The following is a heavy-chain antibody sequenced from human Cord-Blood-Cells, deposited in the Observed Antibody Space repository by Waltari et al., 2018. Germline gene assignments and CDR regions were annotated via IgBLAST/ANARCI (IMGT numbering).Heavy chain of an antibody. V-gene: IGHV3-15*01. CDR1: GFTFSNAW. J-gene: IGHJ4*02. D-gene: IGHD1-26*01. CDR2: IKSKTDGGTT. Sequence: EVQLVESGGGLVKPGGSLRLSCAAAGFTFSNAWMSWVRQAPGKGLEWVGRIKSKTDGGTTDYAAPVKGRFTISRDDSKNTLYLQMNSLKTEDTAVYYCTTTRYSGSYYYWGQGTLVTVSS. CDR3: TTTRYSGSYYY.